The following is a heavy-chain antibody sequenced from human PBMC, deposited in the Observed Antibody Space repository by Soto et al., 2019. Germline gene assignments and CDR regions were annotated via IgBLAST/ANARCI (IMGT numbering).Heavy chain of an antibody. D-gene: IGHD2-15*01. CDR1: GASISNYF. Sequence: QVQLQESGPGLVKPSETLSLTCSVSGASISNYFWSWIRQPPGKGLDWIGYVHYSGSTSHNPSLMSRLPWSVDTSMDLFSLKLTSVSASYTVVYSCARLGYCSGQYSFPYWGEGARVPVSS. CDR2: VHYSGST. CDR3: ARLGYCSGQYSFPY. V-gene: IGHV4-59*08. J-gene: IGHJ4*02.